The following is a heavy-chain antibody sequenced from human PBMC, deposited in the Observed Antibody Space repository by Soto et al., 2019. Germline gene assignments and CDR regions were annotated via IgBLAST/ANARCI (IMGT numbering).Heavy chain of an antibody. J-gene: IGHJ5*02. V-gene: IGHV3-9*01. Sequence: EVQLVESGGGLVQPGRSLRLSCAASGFTFDDYAMDWVRQAPGKGLEWVSGISWNGGDIGYADSVKGRFTISRDNAKYFHYLQMNSLRVEDTALYYCARAANSSVFYGGSANWFDPWGRGTLVTVPS. CDR3: ARAANSSVFYGGSANWFDP. CDR2: ISWNGGDI. CDR1: GFTFDDYA. D-gene: IGHD4-17*01.